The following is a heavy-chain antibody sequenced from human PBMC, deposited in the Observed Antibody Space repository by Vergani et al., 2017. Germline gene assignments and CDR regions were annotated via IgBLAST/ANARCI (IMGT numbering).Heavy chain of an antibody. Sequence: EVQLVQSGAEVKKPGESLKISCQISGYSFTNYWIGWVRQMPGKGLEWMGIIHPADAATRYSPSFQGQVTISVDKSINTAYLQRSSLRASDSAMYYCARLYGRDSSGSKYFDYWGQGTLVTVSS. CDR2: IHPADAAT. J-gene: IGHJ4*02. V-gene: IGHV5-51*01. D-gene: IGHD3-22*01. CDR1: GYSFTNYW. CDR3: ARLYGRDSSGSKYFDY.